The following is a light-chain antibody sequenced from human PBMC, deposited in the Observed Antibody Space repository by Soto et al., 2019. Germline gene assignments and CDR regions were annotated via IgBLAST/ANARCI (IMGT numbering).Light chain of an antibody. V-gene: IGKV1-5*03. CDR1: QSISSW. CDR2: KAS. J-gene: IGKJ5*01. CDR3: QQFNSYPIT. Sequence: DIQMTQSPPTLSASVGDRVTITCRASQSISSWLAWYQQKPGKAPKLLIYKASSLESGVPSRFSGSGSGTEFTLTISSLQPEDFATYYCQQFNSYPITFGQGTRLEIK.